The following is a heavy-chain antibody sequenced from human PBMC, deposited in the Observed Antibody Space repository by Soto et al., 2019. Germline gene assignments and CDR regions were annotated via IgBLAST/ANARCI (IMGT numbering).Heavy chain of an antibody. J-gene: IGHJ3*02. V-gene: IGHV3-23*01. Sequence: EVQLLESGGGLVQPGGSLRLSCSASGLTFSSYAMTWVRQAPGKGLEWVSGISGGGYSTDYADSVKGRFTISRDNSKNTLYLQMNSLRVEDTAVYYCAKDMVSSTASDAFDIWGQGTMVTVCS. CDR2: ISGGGYST. CDR1: GLTFSSYA. CDR3: AKDMVSSTASDAFDI. D-gene: IGHD3-10*01.